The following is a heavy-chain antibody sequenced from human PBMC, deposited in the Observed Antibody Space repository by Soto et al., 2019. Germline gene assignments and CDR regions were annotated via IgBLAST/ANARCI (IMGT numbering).Heavy chain of an antibody. CDR3: AKHHDCYGGTCYSGEFAP. D-gene: IGHD2-15*01. Sequence: SETLSLTCTVSGGSINNYYWSWIRQPPGKGLEWIGYIYYSGRTNYNPSLKSRVTISVDTSKNQFSLKLSSVTAADTAVYYCAKHHDCYGGTCYSGEFAPWGHGTLVTVSS. V-gene: IGHV4-59*08. CDR1: GGSINNYY. CDR2: IYYSGRT. J-gene: IGHJ5*02.